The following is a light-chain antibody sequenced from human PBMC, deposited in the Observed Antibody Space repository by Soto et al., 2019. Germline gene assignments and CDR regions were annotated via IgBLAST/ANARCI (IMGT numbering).Light chain of an antibody. CDR2: DAS. CDR3: QQYNTYSRT. V-gene: IGKV3-11*01. CDR1: QSVSSY. Sequence: EIVLTQSPATLSLSPGERATLSCRASQSVSSYLAWYQQKPGQAPRLLIYDASSLESGVPSRFSGSGSGTDFTLTISGLQPNDFATYYCQQYNTYSRTFGQGTKVEIK. J-gene: IGKJ1*01.